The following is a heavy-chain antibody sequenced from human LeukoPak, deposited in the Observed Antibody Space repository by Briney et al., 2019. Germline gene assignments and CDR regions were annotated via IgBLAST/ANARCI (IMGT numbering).Heavy chain of an antibody. CDR1: EFTFGSYW. V-gene: IGHV3-74*01. Sequence: GGSLRLSCAASEFTFGSYWMHWVRQAPGKGLVWVSRINNDGSITSHADSVKGRFTISRDNAKNTLYLQMNSLRAEDTAVYYCSRDRSTSFDYWGQGTLVTVSS. D-gene: IGHD1-26*01. CDR2: INNDGSIT. CDR3: SRDRSTSFDY. J-gene: IGHJ4*02.